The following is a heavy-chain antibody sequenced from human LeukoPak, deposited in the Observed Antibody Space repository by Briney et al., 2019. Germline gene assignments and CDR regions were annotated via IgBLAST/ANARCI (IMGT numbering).Heavy chain of an antibody. Sequence: HPGGSLRLSCAASGFTFTSYSMNWVRQAPGKGLEWVSTISGGGGSTYYADSVKGRFTISRDNSKNTLYLQMNSLRAEDTAVYYCARDGIASRYYFYDMDVWGQGTTVTVSS. D-gene: IGHD3-3*02. CDR3: ARDGIASRYYFYDMDV. J-gene: IGHJ6*02. CDR2: ISGGGGST. CDR1: GFTFTSYS. V-gene: IGHV3-23*01.